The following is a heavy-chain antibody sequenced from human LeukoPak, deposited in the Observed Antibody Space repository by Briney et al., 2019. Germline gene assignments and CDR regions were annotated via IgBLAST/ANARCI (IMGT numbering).Heavy chain of an antibody. CDR3: ARLEEY. Sequence: SETLSLTCTVSGGSISSYYWSWIRQPPGKGLEWIGYIYNSGSTNYNPSLKSRVTISVDTSKNHFSLRLSYVTAADTAVYYCARLEEYRGQGTLVTVSS. V-gene: IGHV4-59*08. D-gene: IGHD3-3*01. CDR2: IYNSGST. J-gene: IGHJ4*02. CDR1: GGSISSYY.